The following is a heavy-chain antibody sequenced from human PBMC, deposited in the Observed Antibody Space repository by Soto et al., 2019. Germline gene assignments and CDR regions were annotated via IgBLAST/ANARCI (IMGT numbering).Heavy chain of an antibody. V-gene: IGHV4-30-4*01. Sequence: PSETLSLTCTVSGGSISSGDYYWSWIRQPPGKGLEWIGYIYYSGSTYYNPSLKSRVTISVDTSKNQFSLKLSSVTAADTAVYYCAGILGYCSSTSCYHPWGQGTLVTVS. CDR1: GGSISSGDYY. CDR3: AGILGYCSSTSCYHP. D-gene: IGHD2-2*01. J-gene: IGHJ5*02. CDR2: IYYSGST.